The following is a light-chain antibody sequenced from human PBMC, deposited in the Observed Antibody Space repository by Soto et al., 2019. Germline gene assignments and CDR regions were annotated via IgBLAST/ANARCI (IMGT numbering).Light chain of an antibody. CDR3: QHYNNWWT. V-gene: IGKV3-15*01. CDR1: QSVNSN. J-gene: IGKJ1*01. CDR2: GAS. Sequence: EIVMTQSPATLSVSPGERATLSCRASQSVNSNLAWYQQKPGQAPRLLISGASTRATGIPARFSGSGSETEFTLTISRLQSEDFAVYYCQHYNNWWTFGQGTKVHMK.